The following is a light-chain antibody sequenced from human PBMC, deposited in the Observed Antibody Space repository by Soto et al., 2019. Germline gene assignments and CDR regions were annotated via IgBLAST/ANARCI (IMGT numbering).Light chain of an antibody. CDR1: SSDVGLYNY. CDR3: CSYAGRYTYV. V-gene: IGLV2-11*01. J-gene: IGLJ1*01. CDR2: DVS. Sequence: QSALTQPRSVSGSPGQSVTISCSGTSSDVGLYNYVPWYQQHPGKAPKLMTYDVSKRPSGVPDRFSGSKSGNTASLTISGLQAEDEADYYCCSYAGRYTYVFGTGTKVTVL.